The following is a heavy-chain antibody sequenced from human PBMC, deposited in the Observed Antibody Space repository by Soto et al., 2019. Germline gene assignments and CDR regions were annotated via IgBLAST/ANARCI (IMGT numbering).Heavy chain of an antibody. Sequence: QVQLVESGGGVVQSGRSLRLSCAASGFTFSRYDMHWVRQAPGKGLQWVAVMPYDGSNKYYADSVKGQFTISRDNPKNSLYLQMNGLCPEDTDVYYCDKNSDYSGFDYWGQGTLVTVSS. CDR3: DKNSDYSGFDY. CDR2: MPYDGSNK. D-gene: IGHD1-26*01. J-gene: IGHJ4*02. CDR1: GFTFSRYD. V-gene: IGHV3-30*18.